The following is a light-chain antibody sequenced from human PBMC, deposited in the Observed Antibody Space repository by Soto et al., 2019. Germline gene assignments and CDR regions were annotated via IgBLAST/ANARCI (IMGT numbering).Light chain of an antibody. V-gene: IGKV3-15*01. CDR2: GAS. Sequence: EILMTQSPATLSVSPGERATLSCRASQSVSSNLAWYQQKPGQAPRLLFYGASTRATGIPARFSGSGSGTEFTLTISSLQSEDCAVYYCQQYNNWPRTFGQGTKVEIK. J-gene: IGKJ1*01. CDR3: QQYNNWPRT. CDR1: QSVSSN.